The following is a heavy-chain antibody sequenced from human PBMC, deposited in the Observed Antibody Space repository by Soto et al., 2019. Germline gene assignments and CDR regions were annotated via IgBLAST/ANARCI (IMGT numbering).Heavy chain of an antibody. V-gene: IGHV3-23*01. CDR1: GFTFSSYA. J-gene: IGHJ6*02. CDR2: IGGSGAPT. D-gene: IGHD2-2*01. Sequence: PGGSLRLSGAASGFTFSSYAMSWVRQAPGKGLEWASVIGGSGAPTYYADSVKGRFTISRDNSGNTLFLEMYSLRAEDTAVYYCARYIPGVRYYGMDVWGQGTTVTVSS. CDR3: ARYIPGVRYYGMDV.